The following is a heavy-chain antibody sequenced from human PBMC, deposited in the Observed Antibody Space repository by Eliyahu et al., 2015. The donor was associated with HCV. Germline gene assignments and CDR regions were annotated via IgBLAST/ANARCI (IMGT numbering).Heavy chain of an antibody. Sequence: QVQLQESGPGLVKPSETLSLTCTVSGGSIPAYXWXWIRHPPGKGLEWIGYIHYSGSINYNPXLKSRVIISVDXSKNQFSLNLTSVTAADTAVYYCASGGGGIAVAGTGGWFDPWGQGTLVTVSS. D-gene: IGHD6-19*01. CDR2: IHYSGSI. V-gene: IGHV4-59*01. CDR1: GGSIPAYX. J-gene: IGHJ5*02. CDR3: ASGGGGIAVAGTGGWFDP.